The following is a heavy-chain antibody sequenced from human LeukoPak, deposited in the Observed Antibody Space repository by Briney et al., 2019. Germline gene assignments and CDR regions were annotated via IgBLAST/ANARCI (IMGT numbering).Heavy chain of an antibody. Sequence: GGSLRLSCTASGFTFTNYWMSWVRQAPGKGLEWVANIKEDETEIRYLDSVKGRFTISRDNAKNSLYLQMDSLRAKDTAVYYCARVGSSWDILDYWGQGTLVTVSS. CDR1: GFTFTNYW. CDR2: IKEDETEI. D-gene: IGHD6-13*01. J-gene: IGHJ4*02. V-gene: IGHV3-7*01. CDR3: ARVGSSWDILDY.